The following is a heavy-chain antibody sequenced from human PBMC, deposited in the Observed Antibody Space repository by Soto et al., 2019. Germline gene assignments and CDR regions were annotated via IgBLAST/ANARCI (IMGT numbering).Heavy chain of an antibody. CDR1: GFSLSSTRMA. V-gene: IGHV2-5*02. D-gene: IGHD6-19*01. CDR3: AHIVVAGLGYYFDY. Sequence: QITLKESGPTLVKPTQTLTLTCTFSGFSLSSTRMAVGWIRQPPGKALEWLALIYWDDDKRYSPFLMSRLTITKDTSKNQVVLTMSNMDPVDTARYYCAHIVVAGLGYYFDYWGQGTLVTVSS. CDR2: IYWDDDK. J-gene: IGHJ4*02.